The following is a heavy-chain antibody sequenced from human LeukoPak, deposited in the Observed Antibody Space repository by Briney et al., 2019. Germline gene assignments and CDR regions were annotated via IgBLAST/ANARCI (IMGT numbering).Heavy chain of an antibody. Sequence: GGSLRLSCAASGFTFSSYWMSWVRQAPGKGLEWVANIKQDGSEKYYVDSVKGRFTISRDNAKNSLYLQMNSLSAEDTAVYYCARVEGSGWLGDYFDYWGQGTLVTVSS. CDR2: IKQDGSEK. D-gene: IGHD6-19*01. CDR1: GFTFSSYW. CDR3: ARVEGSGWLGDYFDY. V-gene: IGHV3-7*01. J-gene: IGHJ4*02.